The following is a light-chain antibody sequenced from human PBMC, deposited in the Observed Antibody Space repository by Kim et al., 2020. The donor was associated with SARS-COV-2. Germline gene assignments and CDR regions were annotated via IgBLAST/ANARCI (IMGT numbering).Light chain of an antibody. CDR1: QGISSY. V-gene: IGKV1-9*01. Sequence: ASVGDRVTIACRASQGISSYLAWYQQKPGQAPKVLLYSASTLPNGVPSRFSGSGSGTDFPLTIPSLQPEDFATYYCQHLHSYPLTFGGGTKVDI. J-gene: IGKJ4*01. CDR3: QHLHSYPLT. CDR2: SAS.